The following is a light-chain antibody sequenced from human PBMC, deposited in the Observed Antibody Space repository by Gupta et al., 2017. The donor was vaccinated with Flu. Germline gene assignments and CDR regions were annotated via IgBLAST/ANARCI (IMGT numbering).Light chain of an antibody. CDR1: QNVYNL. CDR2: DAS. CDR3: QQRGNWPFT. J-gene: IGKJ2*01. V-gene: IGKV3-11*01. Sequence: VLTQSPATLSLSPGERATLSCRASQNVYNLLAWYQQRPGQAPRLLIYDASNRATGIPARFSGSGSGTDFTLTISSLEPEDFAVYYCQQRGNWPFTFGEGTKVEIK.